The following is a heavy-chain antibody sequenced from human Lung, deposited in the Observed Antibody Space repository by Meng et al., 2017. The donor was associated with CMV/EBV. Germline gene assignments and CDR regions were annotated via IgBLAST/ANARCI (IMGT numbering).Heavy chain of an antibody. Sequence: SCAASGFTFSSYAMHWVRQAPGKGLEWVAVISYDGSNKYYADSVKGRFTISRDNSKNTLYLQMNSLRAEDTAVYYCARPTAGYYYYYGMDVWGQGNXVTVSS. CDR3: ARPTAGYYYYYGMDV. D-gene: IGHD6-13*01. CDR1: GFTFSSYA. J-gene: IGHJ6*02. V-gene: IGHV3-30-3*01. CDR2: ISYDGSNK.